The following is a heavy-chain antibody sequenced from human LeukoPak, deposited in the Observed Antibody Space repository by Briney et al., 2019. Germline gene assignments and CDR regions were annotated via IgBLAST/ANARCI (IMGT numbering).Heavy chain of an antibody. CDR1: GFTVSSNY. CDR2: IYSGGTT. CDR3: ARLAVADYYFDY. Sequence: GGSLRLSCAASGFTVSSNYMSWVRPAPGKGLEWVSVIYSGGTTYYADSVKGRFTISRDNSKNTLYLQMNSLRAEDTAVYYCARLAVADYYFDYWGQGTLVTVSS. D-gene: IGHD6-19*01. J-gene: IGHJ4*02. V-gene: IGHV3-53*01.